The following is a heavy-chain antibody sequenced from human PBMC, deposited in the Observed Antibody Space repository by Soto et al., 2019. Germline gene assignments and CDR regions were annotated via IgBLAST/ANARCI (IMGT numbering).Heavy chain of an antibody. V-gene: IGHV1-8*01. CDR3: ARRGYSSSWYSYYYYGMDV. J-gene: IGHJ6*02. CDR2: MNPNSGNT. D-gene: IGHD6-13*01. Sequence: QVQLVQSGAEVKKPGASVKVSCKASGYTFTSYDINWVRQATGQGLEWMGWMNPNSGNTGYAQKFQGRVTMTRNTSISTAYMELSSLRSEDPAVYYCARRGYSSSWYSYYYYGMDVWGQGTTVTVSS. CDR1: GYTFTSYD.